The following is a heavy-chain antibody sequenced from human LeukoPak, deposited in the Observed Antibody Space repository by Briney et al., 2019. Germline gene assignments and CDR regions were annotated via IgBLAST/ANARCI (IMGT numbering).Heavy chain of an antibody. CDR2: INHSGST. CDR1: GGSFSGYY. J-gene: IGHJ4*02. V-gene: IGHV4-34*01. Sequence: SETLSLTCAVYGGSFSGYYWSWIRQPPGKGLEWIGEINHSGSTNYNPSLKSRVTISVDTSKNQFSLKLSSVTAADTAVYYCXRXGLILPGIAVAGTFDYWGQGTLVTVSS. CDR3: XRXGLILPGIAVAGTFDY. D-gene: IGHD6-19*01.